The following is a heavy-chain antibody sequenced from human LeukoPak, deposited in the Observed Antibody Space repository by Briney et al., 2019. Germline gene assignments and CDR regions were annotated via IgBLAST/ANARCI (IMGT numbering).Heavy chain of an antibody. J-gene: IGHJ4*02. CDR3: ARGRGATSPFEF. CDR2: INPNSGDV. V-gene: IGHV1-2*02. Sequence: ASLKVSCEASGYTFTAFTVHWVRQAPGQGPEWMGFINPNSGDVQYAEKFQDRVTMTRDTPIETAYLEMSRLTSDDSAVYFCARGRGATSPFEFWGQGTLVIVSA. D-gene: IGHD1-26*01. CDR1: GYTFTAFT.